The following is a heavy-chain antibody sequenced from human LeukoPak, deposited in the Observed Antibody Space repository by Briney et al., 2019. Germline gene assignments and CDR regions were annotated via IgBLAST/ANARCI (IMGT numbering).Heavy chain of an antibody. D-gene: IGHD2-2*01. J-gene: IGHJ6*03. Sequence: GASVKVSCKASGGSFSSYVVTWVRQAPGQGLEGMGRIIPVLGVSNFAQKFQGRVTITADKSTKTAHMELRSLRSDDTAVYYCARGYCSSTSCTRRGSGYYYYYMDVWGKGTTVTVSS. CDR3: ARGYCSSTSCTRRGSGYYYYYMDV. CDR2: IIPVLGVS. CDR1: GGSFSSYV. V-gene: IGHV1-69*04.